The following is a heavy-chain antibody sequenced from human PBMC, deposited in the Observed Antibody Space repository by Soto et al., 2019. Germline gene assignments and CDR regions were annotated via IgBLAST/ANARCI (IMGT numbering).Heavy chain of an antibody. Sequence: PGGSLRLSCAASGFTFSTYGMHWVRQAPGKGLEWVALISYDVSKKYYADSVKGRFTISRDNSKNTLYLQMNSLRPDDTAVYYCASGHCSGGSCYSGHWGQGXLVTVYS. CDR3: ASGHCSGGSCYSGH. V-gene: IGHV3-30*03. J-gene: IGHJ4*02. CDR1: GFTFSTYG. D-gene: IGHD2-15*01. CDR2: ISYDVSKK.